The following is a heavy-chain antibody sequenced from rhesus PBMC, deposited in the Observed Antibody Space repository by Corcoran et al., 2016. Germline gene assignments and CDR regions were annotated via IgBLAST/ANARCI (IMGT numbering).Heavy chain of an antibody. J-gene: IGHJ4*01. D-gene: IGHD5-24*01. CDR2: ISNGGGIT. Sequence: EVQLVESGGGLVQPGGSLRLSCAASGFPFSSYGMSWVRQAPGKGLEWVSCISNGGGITYYADCVKGRFTNSRDNSKNTLSLQMNSLRADDTAVYYCATYSGYSLREFDYWGQGVLVTVSS. CDR3: ATYSGYSLREFDY. V-gene: IGHV3S5*01. CDR1: GFPFSSYG.